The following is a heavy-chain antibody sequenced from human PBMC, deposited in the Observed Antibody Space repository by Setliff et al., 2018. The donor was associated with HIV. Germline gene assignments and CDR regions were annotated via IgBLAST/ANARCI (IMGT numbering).Heavy chain of an antibody. V-gene: IGHV4-31*03. Sequence: PSETLSLTCTVSGDSISSGSYYWSWIRQHPGKGLEWIGYICCSGSTFYNPSLQSRITISVDTSKNHFSLKLTSVSAADTAVYYCAGGLKAEYYYYYYMDAWGKGTTVTVSS. CDR2: ICCSGST. CDR3: AGGLKAEYYYYYYMDA. CDR1: GDSISSGSYY. J-gene: IGHJ6*03.